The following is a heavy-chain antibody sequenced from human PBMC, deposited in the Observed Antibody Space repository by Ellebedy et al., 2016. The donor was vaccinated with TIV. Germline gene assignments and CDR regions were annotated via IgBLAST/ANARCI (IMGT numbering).Heavy chain of an antibody. CDR2: ISYDGSGK. CDR3: ATRRY. Sequence: PGGSLRLSCAASGSTFSSHAMAWVRQAPGKGLEWVAVISYDGSGKYHADSVKGRFTISRDNAKNTLYLQMNSLRAEDTAIYYCATRRYWGQGTLVTVSS. J-gene: IGHJ4*02. V-gene: IGHV3-30-3*01. CDR1: GSTFSSHA.